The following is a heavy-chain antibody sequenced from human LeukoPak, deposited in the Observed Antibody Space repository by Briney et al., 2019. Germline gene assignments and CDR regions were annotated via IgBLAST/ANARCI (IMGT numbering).Heavy chain of an antibody. Sequence: PSETLSLTCAVYGGSFSGYYWSWIRQPPGKGLEWIGEINHSGSTNYNPSLKSRVTISVDTSKNQFSLKLSSVTAADTAVYYCARGPYCSSTSCYRLGDAFDIWGQGTMVTVSS. CDR1: GGSFSGYY. J-gene: IGHJ3*02. CDR3: ARGPYCSSTSCYRLGDAFDI. D-gene: IGHD2-2*01. V-gene: IGHV4-34*01. CDR2: INHSGST.